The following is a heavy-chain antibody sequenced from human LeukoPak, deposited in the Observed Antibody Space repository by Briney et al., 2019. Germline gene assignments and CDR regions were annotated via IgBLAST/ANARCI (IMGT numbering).Heavy chain of an antibody. CDR2: IYPGDSDT. D-gene: IGHD4-11*01. CDR1: GYTFTSYW. CDR3: ARRSDHSFDY. Sequence: GESLKISCKASGYTFTSYWIGWVRQMPGKGLEWMGIIYPGDSDTRYTPSFQGQVTISADKSTSTAYLQWSSLKASDTAMYYCARRSDHSFDYWGQGTLVTVSS. V-gene: IGHV5-51*01. J-gene: IGHJ4*02.